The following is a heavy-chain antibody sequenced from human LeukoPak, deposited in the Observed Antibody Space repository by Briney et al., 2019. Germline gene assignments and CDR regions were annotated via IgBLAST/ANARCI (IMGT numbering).Heavy chain of an antibody. V-gene: IGHV1-2*06. D-gene: IGHD2-15*01. Sequence: ASVKVSCKASGYTFTGYYMHWVRQAPGQGLEWMGRINPNSGGTNYAQKFQGRVTMTRDTSISTAYMELSRLRSDDTAVYYCAAAVLGYCSGGSCYGGFDYWGQGTLVTVSS. CDR1: GYTFTGYY. CDR2: INPNSGGT. CDR3: AAAVLGYCSGGSCYGGFDY. J-gene: IGHJ4*02.